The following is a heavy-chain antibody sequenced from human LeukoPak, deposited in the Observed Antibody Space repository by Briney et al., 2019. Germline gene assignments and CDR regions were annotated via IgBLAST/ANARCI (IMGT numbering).Heavy chain of an antibody. J-gene: IGHJ3*02. CDR1: RFTFRTYS. V-gene: IGHV3-48*02. D-gene: IGHD3-10*01. CDR3: TRDRDIFDI. Sequence: GGALSLSCAASRFTFRTYSMNGVRQAPAKGREWISYIKSSGTTRYYADFVRGRFTVSRDNAKNSLSLQMDSLRDEDTAVYYCTRDRDIFDIWGQGTMVTVSS. CDR2: IKSSGTTR.